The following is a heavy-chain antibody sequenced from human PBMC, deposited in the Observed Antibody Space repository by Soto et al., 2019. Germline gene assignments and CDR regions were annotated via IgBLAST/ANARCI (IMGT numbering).Heavy chain of an antibody. D-gene: IGHD1-26*01. Sequence: QVQLVQSGAEVKKSGASVKVSCKASGYTFSDYFIQWLRQAPGQGLEWVAWINPKTAATNYAKKFQDRVTLTSDTSFSTAYLDLTRLRPDDTALYYCARSKWGLDYYSGMDVWGQGTAVTVSS. J-gene: IGHJ6*02. V-gene: IGHV1-2*02. CDR3: ARSKWGLDYYSGMDV. CDR2: INPKTAAT. CDR1: GYTFSDYF.